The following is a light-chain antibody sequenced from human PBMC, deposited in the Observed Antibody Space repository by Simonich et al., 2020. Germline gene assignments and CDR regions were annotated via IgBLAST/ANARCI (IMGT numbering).Light chain of an antibody. J-gene: IGKJ1*01. CDR3: QQYYSTPT. CDR1: QSVLYSSNHKNY. Sequence: DIVMTQSPDSLAVSLGERATINCKSSQSVLYSSNHKNYLAGYQQKPGQPPKLLIYWASTRESGVPDRCSGSGSGTDFTLTISSLQAEDVAVYYCQQYYSTPTFGQGTKVEIK. V-gene: IGKV4-1*01. CDR2: WAS.